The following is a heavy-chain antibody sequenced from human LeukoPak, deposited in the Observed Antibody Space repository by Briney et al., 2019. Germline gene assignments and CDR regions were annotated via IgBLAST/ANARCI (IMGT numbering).Heavy chain of an antibody. CDR2: IRSKANSYAT. D-gene: IGHD3-10*02. CDR1: GFTFSGSA. J-gene: IGHJ6*04. V-gene: IGHV3-73*01. CDR3: AELGITMIGGV. Sequence: PGGSLRLSCAVSGFTFSGSAMHWVRQASGKGLEWVGRIRSKANSYATAYAASVKGRFTISRDDSKNTAYLQMNSLRAEDTAVYYCAELGITMIGGVWGKGTTVTISS.